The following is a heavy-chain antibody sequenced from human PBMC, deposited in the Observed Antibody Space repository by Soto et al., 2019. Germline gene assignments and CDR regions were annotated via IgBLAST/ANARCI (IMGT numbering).Heavy chain of an antibody. CDR2: IYYSGST. D-gene: IGHD5-18*01. CDR3: ARGRWIQLWPDAFDI. CDR1: GGSISTSTYY. Sequence: SETLSLTCTVSGGSISTSTYYWGWIRQPPGKGLEWIGYIYYSGSTYYNPSLKSRVTISVDMSKNQFSLKLSSVTAADTAVYYCARGRWIQLWPDAFDIWGQGTMVTVSS. J-gene: IGHJ3*02. V-gene: IGHV4-30-4*08.